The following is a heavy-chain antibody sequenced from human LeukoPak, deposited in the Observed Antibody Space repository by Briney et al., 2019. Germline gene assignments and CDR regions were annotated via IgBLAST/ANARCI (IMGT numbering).Heavy chain of an antibody. CDR3: AREAWFGELNNDY. D-gene: IGHD3-10*01. Sequence: KPSETLSLTCPVSGGSTSSSSYYWGWIRQPPGKGLVWIGNIYYTGRTYYNPSLKSRVTISVDTSKNQFSLKLSSVSAVDTAVYYCAREAWFGELNNDYWGQGTLVTVSS. V-gene: IGHV4-39*02. CDR1: GGSTSSSSYY. J-gene: IGHJ4*02. CDR2: IYYTGRT.